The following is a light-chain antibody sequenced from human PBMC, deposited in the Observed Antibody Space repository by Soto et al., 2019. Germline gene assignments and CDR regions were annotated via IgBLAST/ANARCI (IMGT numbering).Light chain of an antibody. CDR3: QQYNTYS. CDR2: DVS. V-gene: IGKV1-5*01. CDR1: QSISNW. J-gene: IGKJ1*01. Sequence: DIQMTQSPSTLSASVGDRVTITCRASQSISNWLAWYQQKPGKAPKLLIYDVSSLESGVPSRVSGSGSGTEFSLTISRLQPDDFATYYCQQYNTYSFGQGTKVDI.